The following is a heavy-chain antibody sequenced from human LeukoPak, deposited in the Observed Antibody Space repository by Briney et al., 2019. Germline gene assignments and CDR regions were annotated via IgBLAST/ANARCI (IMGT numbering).Heavy chain of an antibody. J-gene: IGHJ4*02. CDR3: VRGYGSGSYWNY. CDR2: VERSGST. V-gene: IGHV4-34*01. CDR1: GGSISSYY. Sequence: SETPSLTCTVSGGSISSYYWSWIRQPPGKGLEWIGEVERSGSTNYNPSLKSRVTISVDTSKKQFSLKLTSVTAADTAVYYCVRGYGSGSYWNYWGQGTLVTVSS. D-gene: IGHD3-10*01.